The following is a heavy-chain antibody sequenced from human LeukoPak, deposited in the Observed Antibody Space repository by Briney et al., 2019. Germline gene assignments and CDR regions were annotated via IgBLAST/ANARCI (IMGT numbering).Heavy chain of an antibody. CDR1: GGSISSSSYY. D-gene: IGHD6-19*01. CDR2: IYYSGST. J-gene: IGHJ4*02. CDR3: ARGLKQWLVNGPYYFDY. Sequence: PSETLSLTCTVSGGSISSSSYYWGWIRQPPGKGLEWIGSIYYSGSTYYNPSLKSRVTISVDTSKNQFSLKLSSVTAADTAVYYCARGLKQWLVNGPYYFDYWGQGTLVTVSS. V-gene: IGHV4-39*01.